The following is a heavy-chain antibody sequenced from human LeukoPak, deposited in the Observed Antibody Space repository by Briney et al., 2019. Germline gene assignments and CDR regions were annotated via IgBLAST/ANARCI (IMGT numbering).Heavy chain of an antibody. CDR3: ARDRKSSGLPFDY. CDR2: INNDGRHT. V-gene: IGHV3-74*03. J-gene: IGHJ4*02. Sequence: PGGSLRLSCAASGFTFSNYWMHWVRHAPGKGLVWVSYINNDGRHTMCADSVRGRFTISRDNAKNTLYLQMNSLRDEDTAVYHCARDRKSSGLPFDYWGQGTLVTVSS. CDR1: GFTFSNYW. D-gene: IGHD6-19*01.